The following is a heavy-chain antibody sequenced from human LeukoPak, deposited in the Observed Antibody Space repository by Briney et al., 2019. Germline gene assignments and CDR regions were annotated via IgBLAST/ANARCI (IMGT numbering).Heavy chain of an antibody. CDR2: IKQDGSEK. V-gene: IGHV3-7*01. J-gene: IGHJ3*02. Sequence: GGSLRLSCAAFGFTFSSYWMSWVRQAPGKGLEWVANIKQDGSEKYYVDSVKGRFTISRDNAKNSLYLQMNSLRAEDTAVYYCARIYGDYVLFAFDIWGQGTMVTVSS. CDR3: ARIYGDYVLFAFDI. D-gene: IGHD4-17*01. CDR1: GFTFSSYW.